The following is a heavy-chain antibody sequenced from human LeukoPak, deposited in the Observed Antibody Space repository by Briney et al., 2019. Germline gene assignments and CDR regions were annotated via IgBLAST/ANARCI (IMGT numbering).Heavy chain of an antibody. V-gene: IGHV3-21*01. CDR2: ISSSSSYI. CDR1: GFTFSSYS. J-gene: IGHJ6*02. D-gene: IGHD5-24*01. CDR3: ARPRDGYNFADGMDV. Sequence: PGGSLRLSCAASGFTFSSYSMNWVRQAPGKGLEWVSSISSSSSYIYYADSVKGRFTISRDNAKNSLYLQMNSLRAEDTAVYYCARPRDGYNFADGMDVWGQGTTVTVSS.